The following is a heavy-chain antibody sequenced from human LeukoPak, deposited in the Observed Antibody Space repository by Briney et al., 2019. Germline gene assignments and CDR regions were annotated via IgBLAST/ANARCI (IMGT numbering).Heavy chain of an antibody. Sequence: SETLSLTCTVSGGSISSHYWSWIRQPPGKGLEWIGYIYYSGSTNYNPSLKSRVTISVDTSKNQFSLKLSSMTAADTAVYYCAREISGGGSYYDYWGQGTLVTVSS. D-gene: IGHD1-26*01. V-gene: IGHV4-59*11. CDR1: GGSISSHY. CDR2: IYYSGST. CDR3: AREISGGGSYYDY. J-gene: IGHJ4*02.